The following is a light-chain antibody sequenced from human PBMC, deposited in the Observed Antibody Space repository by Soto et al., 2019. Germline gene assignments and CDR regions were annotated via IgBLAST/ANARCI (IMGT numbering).Light chain of an antibody. CDR2: GAS. V-gene: IGKV3-15*01. CDR1: QSVSSN. Sequence: EIVLTQSPDTLSLSPGERATLSCRASQSVSSNLAWYQQKPGQAPRLLIYGASTRATGIPARFSGSGSGTEFTLTISSLQSEDFAVYYCQQYNNWPPQITFGQGTRLEIK. CDR3: QQYNNWPPQIT. J-gene: IGKJ5*01.